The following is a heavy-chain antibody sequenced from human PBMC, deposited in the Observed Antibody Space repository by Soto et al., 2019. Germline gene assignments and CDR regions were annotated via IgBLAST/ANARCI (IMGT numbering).Heavy chain of an antibody. CDR3: ARACSSNSCYDVFDY. J-gene: IGHJ4*02. CDR1: GGSISSYY. V-gene: IGHV4-59*01. D-gene: IGHD2-2*01. Sequence: SETLSLTCTVSGGSISSYYWGWIRQVPGRGLECIGYIFYIGTTYYNPSLKSRVTISLDTPKNQFSLKLNSVTAADTAVYYCARACSSNSCYDVFDYWGQGTLVTVSS. CDR2: IFYIGTT.